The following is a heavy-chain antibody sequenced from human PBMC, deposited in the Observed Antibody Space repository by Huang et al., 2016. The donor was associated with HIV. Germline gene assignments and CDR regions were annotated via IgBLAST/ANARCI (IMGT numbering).Heavy chain of an antibody. CDR2: INTNTGNP. J-gene: IGHJ4*02. CDR3: ASSPREVFGVFDY. V-gene: IGHV7-4-1*02. D-gene: IGHD3-3*01. CDR1: GYTFTSYA. Sequence: QVQLVQSGSELKKPGASVKVSCKASGYTFTSYAMNGVRQAHGQGLEWMGGINTNTGNPTYAKGFTGRFVFSLDTSVSTADLQISSLKAEDTAVYYCASSPREVFGVFDYWGQGTLVTVSS.